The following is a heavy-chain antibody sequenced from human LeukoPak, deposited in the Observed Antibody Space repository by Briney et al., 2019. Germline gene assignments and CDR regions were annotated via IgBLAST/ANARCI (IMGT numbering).Heavy chain of an antibody. D-gene: IGHD3-22*01. CDR3: ARDPRKISMIVVAPHFDL. J-gene: IGHJ2*01. CDR1: GYTFTGYF. V-gene: IGHV1-18*04. Sequence: ASVKVSCKASGYTFTGYFMHWVRQAPGQGLEWMGWISGYNGNTKYAQKLQGRVSMTTDTSTSTAYMELRSLRSDDTAVYYCARDPRKISMIVVAPHFDLWGRGTLVTVSA. CDR2: ISGYNGNT.